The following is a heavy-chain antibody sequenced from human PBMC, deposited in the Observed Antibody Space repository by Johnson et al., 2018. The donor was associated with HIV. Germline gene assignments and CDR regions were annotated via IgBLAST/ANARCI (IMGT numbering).Heavy chain of an antibody. D-gene: IGHD6-19*01. Sequence: VESGGGLVKPGGSLRLSCAASGFTFSDYGMHWVRQAPGKGLEWVSFIHYDGNNKYSPNSVKGRFPISRDNSKNTLYLQMNSLRVEDTAVYYCGRDREGLRQWVARGFGAFNIWGQGAMLTVSS. J-gene: IGHJ3*02. CDR1: GFTFSDYG. CDR2: IHYDGNNK. V-gene: IGHV3-30*02. CDR3: GRDREGLRQWVARGFGAFNI.